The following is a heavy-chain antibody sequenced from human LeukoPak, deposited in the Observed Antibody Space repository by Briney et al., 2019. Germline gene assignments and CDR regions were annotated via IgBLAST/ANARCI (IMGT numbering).Heavy chain of an antibody. CDR2: IWYEGSNK. CDR1: GFTFSSYG. D-gene: IGHD1-26*01. CDR3: AKGVVGARYFDY. J-gene: IGHJ4*02. V-gene: IGHV3-33*06. Sequence: GGSLRLSCAASGFTFSSYGMHWVRKAPGKGLEGVAVIWYEGSNKYYADSVKGRFTISRDNSKNTLYLQMNSLRSEDTAVYYCAKGVVGARYFDYWGQGTLVTVSS.